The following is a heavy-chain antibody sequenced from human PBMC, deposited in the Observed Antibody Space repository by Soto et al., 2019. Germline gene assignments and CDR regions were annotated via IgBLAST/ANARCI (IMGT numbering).Heavy chain of an antibody. CDR2: IYYSGST. CDR1: GGSISSSSYY. D-gene: IGHD6-13*01. J-gene: IGHJ1*01. V-gene: IGHV4-39*01. CDR3: ARQGIAAAGTTEYFQH. Sequence: QLQLQESGPGLVKPSETLSLTCTVSGGSISSSSYYWGWTRQPPGKGLEWIGSIYYSGSTYYNPSLKSRVTISVDTSKNQFSLKLSSVTAADTAVYYCARQGIAAAGTTEYFQHWGQGTLVTVSS.